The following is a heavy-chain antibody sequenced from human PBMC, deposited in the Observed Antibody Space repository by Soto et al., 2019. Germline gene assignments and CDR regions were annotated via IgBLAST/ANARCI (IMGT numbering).Heavy chain of an antibody. CDR1: GVSISSGY. D-gene: IGHD2-2*01. CDR2: ISRSGLR. Sequence: QVQLQESGPGLVKPSETLSLTCIVSGVSISSGYCTWIRQSPGKGLEWIGYISRSGLRHYRGSLQRRLTMPVETSKNQFALNLTSVPAADTAIYYCATSNTTCPGCYSWGQGTLVTVSS. J-gene: IGHJ5*02. V-gene: IGHV4-59*01. CDR3: ATSNTTCPGCYS.